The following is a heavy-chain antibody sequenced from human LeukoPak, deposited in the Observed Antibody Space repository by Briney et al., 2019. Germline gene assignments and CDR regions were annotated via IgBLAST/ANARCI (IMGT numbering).Heavy chain of an antibody. CDR2: INPDSGGT. Sequence: ASLKVSCKASGYTFTGYYMHWVRQAPGQGLEWMGWINPDSGGTNYAQKFQGRVTMTRDTSISTAYLELSRLRSDDTAVYYCARDAVLPDIVVSYYFDYWGQGTLVTVSS. J-gene: IGHJ4*02. V-gene: IGHV1-2*02. CDR1: GYTFTGYY. CDR3: ARDAVLPDIVVSYYFDY. D-gene: IGHD2-21*01.